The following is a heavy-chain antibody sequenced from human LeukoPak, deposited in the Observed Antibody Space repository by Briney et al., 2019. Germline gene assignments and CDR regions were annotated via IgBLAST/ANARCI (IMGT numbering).Heavy chain of an antibody. CDR3: VAEVIEVTMGDY. J-gene: IGHJ4*02. D-gene: IGHD4-11*01. CDR1: GHSLSDLS. CDR2: YDIEDAET. V-gene: IGHV1-24*01. Sequence: ASVKVSCKVSGHSLSDLSIHWVRQAPGKGLEWMGGYDIEDAETIYAQEFEGRVIMTEDTATETAYMELSSLKSEDTAVYYCVAEVIEVTMGDYWGQGTLVTVSS.